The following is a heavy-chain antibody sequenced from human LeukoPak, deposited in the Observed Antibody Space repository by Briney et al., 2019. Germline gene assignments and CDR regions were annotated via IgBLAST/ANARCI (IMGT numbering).Heavy chain of an antibody. CDR2: IYWDDDK. CDR1: GFSLSTSGVG. D-gene: IGHD3-16*01. CDR3: ALGVRPGYYFDY. Sequence: SGPTLVKPTQTLTLTCTFSGFSLSTSGVGVGWIRQPPGKALEWLALIYWDDDKRYSPSLKSRLTITKDTSKNQVVLTMTNMDPVDTATYYCALGVRPGYYFDYWGQGTLVTVSS. J-gene: IGHJ4*02. V-gene: IGHV2-5*02.